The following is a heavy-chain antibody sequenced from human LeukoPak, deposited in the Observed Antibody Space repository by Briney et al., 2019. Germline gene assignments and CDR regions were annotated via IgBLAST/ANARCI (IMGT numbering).Heavy chain of an antibody. CDR3: ARPLLPYSSSLPFDY. Sequence: PSETLSLTCTVSGGSISSGSYYWSWIRQPAGKGLEWIGRIYTSGSTNYNPSLKSRVTISVDTSKNQFSLKLSSVTAADTAVYYCARPLLPYSSSLPFDYWGQGTLVTVSS. V-gene: IGHV4-61*02. CDR2: IYTSGST. D-gene: IGHD6-13*01. CDR1: GGSISSGSYY. J-gene: IGHJ4*02.